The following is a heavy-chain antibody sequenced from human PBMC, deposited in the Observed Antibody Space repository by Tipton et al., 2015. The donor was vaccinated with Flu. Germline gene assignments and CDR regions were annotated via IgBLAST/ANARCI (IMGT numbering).Heavy chain of an antibody. CDR2: ISYSGST. D-gene: IGHD4-11*01. CDR3: ARRDYSNYVSDPKNRFDP. J-gene: IGHJ5*02. CDR1: NGSISNYY. Sequence: GLVKPSETLSLICSVSNGSISNYYWSWIRQPPGKGLERIGYISYSGSTNYSPSLKSRVTISVDTSKNQFSLNLRSVTAADTAVYYCARRDYSNYVSDPKNRFDPWGQGIMVTVSS. V-gene: IGHV4-59*01.